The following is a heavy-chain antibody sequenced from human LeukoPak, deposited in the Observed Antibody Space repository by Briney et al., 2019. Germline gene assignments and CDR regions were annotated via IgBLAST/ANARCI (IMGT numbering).Heavy chain of an antibody. CDR1: GFTFSSYG. V-gene: IGHV3-20*04. D-gene: IGHD1-1*01. J-gene: IGHJ4*02. CDR2: INWNGGST. CDR3: ARSSHNNYWYFDY. Sequence: GRSLRLSCAASGFTFSSYGMHWVRQAPGKGLEWVSGINWNGGSTGYADSVKGRFTISRDNAKNSLYLQMNSLRAEDTALYYCARSSHNNYWYFDYWGQGTLVTVSS.